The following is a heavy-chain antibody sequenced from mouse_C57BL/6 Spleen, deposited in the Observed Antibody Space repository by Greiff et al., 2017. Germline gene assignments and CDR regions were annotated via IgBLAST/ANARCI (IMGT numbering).Heavy chain of an antibody. Sequence: LMESGAELVKPGASVKISCKASGYAFSSYWMNWVKQRPGKGLEWIGQIYPGDGDTNYNGKFKGKATLTADKSSSTAYMQLSSLTSEDSAVYFCASRGDYDWFAYWGQGTLVTVSA. CDR2: IYPGDGDT. J-gene: IGHJ3*01. CDR3: ASRGDYDWFAY. V-gene: IGHV1-80*01. D-gene: IGHD2-4*01. CDR1: GYAFSSYW.